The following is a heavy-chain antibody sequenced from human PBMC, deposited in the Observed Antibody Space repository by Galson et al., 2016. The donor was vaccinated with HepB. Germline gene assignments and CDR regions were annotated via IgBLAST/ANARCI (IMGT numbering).Heavy chain of an antibody. J-gene: IGHJ4*02. D-gene: IGHD3-22*01. V-gene: IGHV1-3*01. CDR2: INVGIGNT. CDR3: ARGQGLLTMIVDPDY. Sequence: SVKVSCKASGYTFTNYAIHWVRQAPGQRLEWMGWINVGIGNTKYSQKFQGRVTISSDTSASTAYMELSSLTSEDTAVYYCARGQGLLTMIVDPDYWGQGTLVTVSS. CDR1: GYTFTNYA.